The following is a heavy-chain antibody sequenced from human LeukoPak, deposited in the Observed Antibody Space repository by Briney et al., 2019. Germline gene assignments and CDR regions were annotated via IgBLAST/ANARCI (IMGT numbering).Heavy chain of an antibody. V-gene: IGHV4-34*01. CDR3: ARGSSPPYSSSWYAFDY. Sequence: SETLSLTCAVYGGSFSGYYWSWIRQPPGKGLEWIGEINHSGSTNYNPSLKSRVTISVDTSKNQFSLKLSSVTAADTAVYYCARGSSPPYSSSWYAFDYWGQGTLVTVSS. J-gene: IGHJ4*02. CDR2: INHSGST. D-gene: IGHD6-13*01. CDR1: GGSFSGYY.